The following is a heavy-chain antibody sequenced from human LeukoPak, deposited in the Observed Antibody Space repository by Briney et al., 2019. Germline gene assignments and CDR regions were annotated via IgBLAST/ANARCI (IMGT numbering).Heavy chain of an antibody. CDR2: IRSKAYGGTT. CDR1: GFTFGDYA. J-gene: IGHJ4*02. V-gene: IGHV3-49*04. D-gene: IGHD2-15*01. CDR3: TRGIGYCRGGSCYYDY. Sequence: PGGSLRLSCTASGFTFGDYAMSWVRQAPGKGLEWVGFIRSKAYGGTTEYAASVKGRFTISRDDSKSIAYLQMNSLKTEDTAVYYCTRGIGYCRGGSCYYDYWGQGTLVTVSS.